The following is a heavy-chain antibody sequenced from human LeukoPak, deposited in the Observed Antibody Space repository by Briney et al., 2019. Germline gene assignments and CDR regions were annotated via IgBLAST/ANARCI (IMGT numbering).Heavy chain of an antibody. Sequence: GSLTLSCAVSGFTFSDRYLSWIRPAPGKGLAWVSYISSSGTTVYYADAVKGRFTISRDNAKDSLYLQMNSLRAEDTAVYYCASALYVFWSDQQYYFDYWGQGTLVAVSS. J-gene: IGHJ4*02. V-gene: IGHV3-11*01. D-gene: IGHD3-3*01. CDR3: ASALYVFWSDQQYYFDY. CDR1: GFTFSDRY. CDR2: ISSSGTTV.